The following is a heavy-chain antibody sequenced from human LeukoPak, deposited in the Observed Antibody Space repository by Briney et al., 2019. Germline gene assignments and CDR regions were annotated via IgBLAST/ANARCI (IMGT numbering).Heavy chain of an antibody. CDR3: ARKHSSSWSFDY. CDR1: GGSIGSYY. V-gene: IGHV4-59*08. Sequence: SETLSLTCTVSGGSIGSYYWSWIRQPPGKGLEWIGYIYYTGSTDYNPSLKSRVTISIDTSKNQFSLKLISMTAADTAVYYCARKHSSSWSFDYWGQGTLVTVSS. D-gene: IGHD6-13*01. J-gene: IGHJ4*02. CDR2: IYYTGST.